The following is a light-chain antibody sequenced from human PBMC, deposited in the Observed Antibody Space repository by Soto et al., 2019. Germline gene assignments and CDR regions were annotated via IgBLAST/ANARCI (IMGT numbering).Light chain of an antibody. CDR1: QSVLYSSNNKNY. CDR3: QKSYRPWT. J-gene: IGKJ1*01. CDR2: WAS. V-gene: IGKV4-1*01. Sequence: DIVLTQSPDSLAVSLGERATINCKSSQSVLYSSNNKNYFAWYQQKPGQPPKLLIYWASTREFGIPDRFSGSGSGTDFTLTISSLQAEDVAVYYCQKSYRPWTFGQGTKVEIK.